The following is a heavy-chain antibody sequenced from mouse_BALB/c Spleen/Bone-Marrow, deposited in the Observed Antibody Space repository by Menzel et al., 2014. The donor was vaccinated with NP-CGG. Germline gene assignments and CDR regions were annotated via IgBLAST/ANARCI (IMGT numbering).Heavy chain of an antibody. Sequence: EVKLVESGGGLVQPGGSRKLSCAASGSTFSSFGMHWVRQAPEKGLEWVAYISSGSSTIYYADTVKGRFTISRDNPKNTLFLQMTSLRSEDTAMYYCASLTYYAMDYWGQGTSVTVSS. CDR2: ISSGSSTI. J-gene: IGHJ4*01. CDR1: GSTFSSFG. V-gene: IGHV5-17*02. CDR3: ASLTYYAMDY.